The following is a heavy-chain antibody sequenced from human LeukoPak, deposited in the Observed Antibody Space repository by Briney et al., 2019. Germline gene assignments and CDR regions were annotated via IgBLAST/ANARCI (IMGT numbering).Heavy chain of an antibody. CDR3: ASQPRYCSSTSRYWFDP. D-gene: IGHD2-2*01. Sequence: ASVKVSCKASGYTFTSYYMHWVRQAPGQGLEWMGIINPSGGSTSYAQKFQGRVTMTRDTSTSTVYMELSSLRSEDTAVYYCASQPRYCSSTSRYWFDPWGQGTLVTVSS. CDR1: GYTFTSYY. CDR2: INPSGGST. J-gene: IGHJ5*02. V-gene: IGHV1-46*01.